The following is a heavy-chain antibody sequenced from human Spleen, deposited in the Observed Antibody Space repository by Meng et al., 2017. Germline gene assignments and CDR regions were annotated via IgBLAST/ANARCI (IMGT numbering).Heavy chain of an antibody. V-gene: IGHV4-34*01. J-gene: IGHJ4*02. D-gene: IGHD4-11*01. Sequence: QVRLQQWCAGLLKSSETLSLTCVVSGGSFSDYYWSWIRQPPGKGLEWIGEINHSGSTNYNPSLESRATISVDTSQNNLSLKLSSVTAADSAVYYCARGPTTMAHDFDYWGQGTLVTVSS. CDR3: ARGPTTMAHDFDY. CDR1: GGSFSDYY. CDR2: INHSGST.